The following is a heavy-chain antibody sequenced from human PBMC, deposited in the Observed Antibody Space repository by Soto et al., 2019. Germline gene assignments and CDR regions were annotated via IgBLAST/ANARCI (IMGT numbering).Heavy chain of an antibody. J-gene: IGHJ2*01. D-gene: IGHD2-2*01. CDR3: ARGEMGRGSTSCFFDL. Sequence: QVQLVQSGAEVKKPGSSVKVSCKASGGTFSSYAISWVRQAPGQGLEWMGGIIPIFGTANSAEKFQGRVTISADESTSTAYMELSSLRSEDSAVYYCARGEMGRGSTSCFFDLWGRGTLVTVSS. CDR2: IIPIFGTA. V-gene: IGHV1-69*01. CDR1: GGTFSSYA.